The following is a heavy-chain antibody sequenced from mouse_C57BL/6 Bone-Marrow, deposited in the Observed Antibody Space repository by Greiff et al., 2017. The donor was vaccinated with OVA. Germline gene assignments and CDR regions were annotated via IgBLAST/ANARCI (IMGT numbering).Heavy chain of an antibody. Sequence: EVHLVESGGDLVKPGGSLKLSCAASGFTFSSYGMSWVRQTPDKRLEWVANISSGGSYTYYPDTVKGRFTISRDNAKNTLYLQMSSLKSEDTAMYYCARPYYGSSYFDYWGQGTTLTVSS. D-gene: IGHD1-1*01. J-gene: IGHJ2*01. CDR3: ARPYYGSSYFDY. V-gene: IGHV5-6*01. CDR1: GFTFSSYG. CDR2: ISSGGSYT.